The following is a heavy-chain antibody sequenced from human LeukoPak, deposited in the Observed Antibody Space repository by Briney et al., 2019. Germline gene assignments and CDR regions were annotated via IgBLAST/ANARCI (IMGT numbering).Heavy chain of an antibody. D-gene: IGHD6-13*01. Sequence: TGGSLRLSCAASGFTFSSHSMNWVHQAPGKGLEWVSSISSSSSYINYADSVKGRFTISRDNAKNSLYLQMNSLRAEDTAVYYCAQPGAASLLDAFDIWGQGTMVTVSS. CDR1: GFTFSSHS. CDR2: ISSSSSYI. V-gene: IGHV3-21*04. CDR3: AQPGAASLLDAFDI. J-gene: IGHJ3*02.